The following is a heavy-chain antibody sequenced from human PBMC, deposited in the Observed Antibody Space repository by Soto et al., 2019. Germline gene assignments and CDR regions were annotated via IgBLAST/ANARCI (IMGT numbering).Heavy chain of an antibody. CDR3: ARLYCSSTSCPLDYYYYYYMDV. CDR1: GGTFSSYA. D-gene: IGHD2-2*01. V-gene: IGHV1-69*13. J-gene: IGHJ6*03. CDR2: IIPIFGTA. Sequence: GASVKVSCKASGGTFSSYAISWVRQAPGQGLEWMGGIIPIFGTANYAQKFQGRVTITADESTSTAYMELSSLRSEDTAVYYCARLYCSSTSCPLDYYYYYYMDVWGKGTTVTVSS.